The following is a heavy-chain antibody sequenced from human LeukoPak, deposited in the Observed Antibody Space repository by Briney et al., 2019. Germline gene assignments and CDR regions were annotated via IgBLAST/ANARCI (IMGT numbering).Heavy chain of an antibody. CDR1: GGSFSGYY. V-gene: IGHV4-34*01. CDR3: ARMEGISSDI. Sequence: SETLSLTCAVYGGSFSGYYWSWIRQPPGKGLEWIGEINHSGSTNYNPSLKSRVTISVDTSKNQFSLKLSSVTAADTAVYYCARMEGISSDIWGQGTMVTVSS. CDR2: INHSGST. J-gene: IGHJ3*02. D-gene: IGHD3-10*01.